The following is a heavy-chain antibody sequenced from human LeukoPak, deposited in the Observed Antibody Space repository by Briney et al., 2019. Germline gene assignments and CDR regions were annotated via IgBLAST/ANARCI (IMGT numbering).Heavy chain of an antibody. J-gene: IGHJ4*01. V-gene: IGHV4-31*03. CDR2: IYYSGST. D-gene: IGHD1-1*01. CDR1: GGSISSGGYY. Sequence: PSETLSLTCTVSGGSISSGGYYWSWIRQHPGKGLGWIGYIYYSGSTYYNPSLKSRVTISVDTSKNQFSLKLSSVTAADTAVYYCARHMGLGYTYFYPYFDYWGQGTLVTVSS. CDR3: ARHMGLGYTYFYPYFDY.